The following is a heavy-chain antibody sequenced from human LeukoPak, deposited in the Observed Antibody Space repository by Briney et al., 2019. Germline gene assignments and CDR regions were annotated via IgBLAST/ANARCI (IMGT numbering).Heavy chain of an antibody. CDR2: MYYSGSA. CDR1: GGSIGNYY. V-gene: IGHV4-59*08. CDR3: ARRPRSSFYFDY. J-gene: IGHJ4*02. Sequence: SETLSLTRTVSGGSIGNYYWSSMRPPPGKGLEWIGHMYYSGSANYNPSLQSRVTISIDTSKNQFSLKLSSVTAAGTAVYYCARRPRSSFYFDYWGQGTLVTVSS.